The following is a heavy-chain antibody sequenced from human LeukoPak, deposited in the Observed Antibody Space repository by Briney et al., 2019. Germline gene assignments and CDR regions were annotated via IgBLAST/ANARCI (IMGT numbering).Heavy chain of an antibody. J-gene: IGHJ4*02. D-gene: IGHD4-17*01. CDR1: GYTFTNYG. CDR3: ATEGGWQPTDYGDNVY. Sequence: GASVKVSCKASGYTFTNYGITWVRQAPGQGLEWMGWISPYKGDRNYAQSLRGRVTMTTDTSTSTAYMEVRSLRSDDTAVYYCATEGGWQPTDYGDNVYWGQGTLVTVSS. CDR2: ISPYKGDR. V-gene: IGHV1-18*01.